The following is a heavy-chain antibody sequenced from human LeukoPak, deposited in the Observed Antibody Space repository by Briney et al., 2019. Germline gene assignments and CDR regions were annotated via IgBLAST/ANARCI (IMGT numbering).Heavy chain of an antibody. CDR3: ANDYGDYLFYFDY. CDR2: ICSNDNNT. D-gene: IGHD4-17*01. CDR1: GFTFSSYA. V-gene: IGHV3-23*01. J-gene: IGHJ4*02. Sequence: RGSLRLSCAASGFTFSSYAMNWVRQAPGKGLEWVSAICSNDNNTYYANSVKGRFTISRDNSKNTLYLQMNSLRAEDTAVYYCANDYGDYLFYFDYWGQGTLVTVSS.